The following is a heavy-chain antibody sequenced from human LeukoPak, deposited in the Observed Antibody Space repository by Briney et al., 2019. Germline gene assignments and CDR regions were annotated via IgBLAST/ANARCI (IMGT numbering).Heavy chain of an antibody. CDR2: IYSGGST. V-gene: IGHV3-66*01. Sequence: PGGSLRLSCAASGFTVSSNYMSWVRQAPGRGLEWVSVIYSGGSTYYADSVKGRFTISRDNSKNTLYLQMNSLRAEDTAVYYCARFPIVVVPAASPDAFDIWGQGTMVTVSS. CDR3: ARFPIVVVPAASPDAFDI. J-gene: IGHJ3*02. D-gene: IGHD2-2*01. CDR1: GFTVSSNY.